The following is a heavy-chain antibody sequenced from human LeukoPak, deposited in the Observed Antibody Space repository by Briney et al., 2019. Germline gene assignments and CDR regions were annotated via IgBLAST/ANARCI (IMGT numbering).Heavy chain of an antibody. D-gene: IGHD1-26*01. CDR2: ISGSAYNS. V-gene: IGHV3-23*01. Sequence: PGGSLRLSCVASGFTFISYGMSGVRQAPGKGLEWVSTISGSAYNSYYADSVEGRFTISRDNSANTLYLQMNSLRAEDTALYYCAKHSGSYFIYYVDSWGQGTLVTVSS. J-gene: IGHJ4*02. CDR1: GFTFISYG. CDR3: AKHSGSYFIYYVDS.